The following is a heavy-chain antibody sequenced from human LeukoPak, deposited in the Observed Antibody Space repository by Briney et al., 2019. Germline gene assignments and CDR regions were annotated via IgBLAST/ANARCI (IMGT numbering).Heavy chain of an antibody. J-gene: IGHJ6*03. CDR1: GYTFTAFY. CDR3: ASGIWFGSFYYYMDV. CDR2: INPNNGGT. D-gene: IGHD3-10*01. V-gene: IGHV1-2*02. Sequence: ASVKVSCKASGYTFTAFYIHWVRQAPGQGLEWMGWINPNNGGTNYAQKFQGRVTMTRDTSISTAYMELSRLRFDDTAVYYCASGIWFGSFYYYMDVWGKGITVTISS.